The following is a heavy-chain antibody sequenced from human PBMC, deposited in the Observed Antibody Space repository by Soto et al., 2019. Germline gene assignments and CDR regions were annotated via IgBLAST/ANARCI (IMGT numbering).Heavy chain of an antibody. J-gene: IGHJ4*02. CDR1: GFTFSSYA. V-gene: IGHV3-23*01. D-gene: IGHD2-2*03. Sequence: PGWSLRLSCAASGFTFSSYAMSWVRQAPGKGLEWVSAISGSGGSTYYADSVKGRFTISRDNSKNTLYLQMNSLRAEDTAVYYCAKDRWSMDILLVPASFHYRGQATLVTGSS. CDR2: ISGSGGST. CDR3: AKDRWSMDILLVPASFHY.